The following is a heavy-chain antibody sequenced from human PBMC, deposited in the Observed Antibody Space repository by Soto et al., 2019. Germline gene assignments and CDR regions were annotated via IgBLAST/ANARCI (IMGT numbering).Heavy chain of an antibody. V-gene: IGHV1-24*01. CDR2: FDPEDGET. D-gene: IGHD1-1*01. CDR3: AAGGTRWLHSPFDY. J-gene: IGHJ4*02. Sequence: QVQLVQSGAEVRKPGASVKVSCKVSGHTLTELSMHWVRQAPGKGLEWMGGFDPEDGETISAQKFQGRVTVTEDTSTDSTYLELSSLGSEDTAVYYGAAGGTRWLHSPFDYWGQGTLVTISS. CDR1: GHTLTELS.